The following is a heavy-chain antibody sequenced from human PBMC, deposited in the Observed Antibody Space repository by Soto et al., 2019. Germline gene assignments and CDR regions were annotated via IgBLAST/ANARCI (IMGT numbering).Heavy chain of an antibody. Sequence: EVQLLESGGGLVQPGGSLRLSCAASGFTFNNYAMTWVRQAPGKGLEWVSAISGGGDTTSYADSVKGRFTVSRDGSKNTLYLQMSSQRAEATALYYCAKGRGGSGSLTPRVDFWGQGTLVTVSS. CDR2: ISGGGDTT. D-gene: IGHD3-10*01. J-gene: IGHJ4*02. CDR3: AKGRGGSGSLTPRVDF. CDR1: GFTFNNYA. V-gene: IGHV3-23*01.